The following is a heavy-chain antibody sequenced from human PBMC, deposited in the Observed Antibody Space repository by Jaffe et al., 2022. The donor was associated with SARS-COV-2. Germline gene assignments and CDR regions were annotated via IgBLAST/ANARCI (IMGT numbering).Heavy chain of an antibody. V-gene: IGHV3-53*01. D-gene: IGHD1-26*01. Sequence: EVQLVESGGDLIQPGGSLRLSCAASGFSVSDYYMTWVRQAPGKGLDWVAYIYAGDASSYADSVRGRFTVSRDRSTNTVSLQLNSLRAEDTAVYFCARDRGRFGTSPNSGAFDLWGRGTMVTVSS. CDR3: ARDRGRFGTSPNSGAFDL. CDR1: GFSVSDYY. J-gene: IGHJ3*01. CDR2: IYAGDAS.